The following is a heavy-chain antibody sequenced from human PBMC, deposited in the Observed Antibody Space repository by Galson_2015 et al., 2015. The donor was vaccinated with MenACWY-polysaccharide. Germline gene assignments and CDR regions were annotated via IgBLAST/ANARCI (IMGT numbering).Heavy chain of an antibody. J-gene: IGHJ2*01. CDR3: AKEVSPRAGHWYFDL. CDR1: GFTFNNYG. Sequence: SLRLSCAASGFTFNNYGMHWVRQAPGKGLEWVAVISYEGKNKYYADSVKGRFTISRDNSKNTLYLQMNSLRAEDTAVYYCAKEVSPRAGHWYFDLWGRGTLVIVS. V-gene: IGHV3-30*18. CDR2: ISYEGKNK.